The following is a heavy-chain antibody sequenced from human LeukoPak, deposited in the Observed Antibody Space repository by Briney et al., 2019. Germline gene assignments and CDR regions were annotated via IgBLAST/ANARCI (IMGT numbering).Heavy chain of an antibody. D-gene: IGHD1-1*01. J-gene: IGHJ5*02. CDR2: IRYDGSNK. CDR1: GFTFSNYG. CDR3: AKDMGYGNWFDP. Sequence: GGSLRLSCAASGFTFSNYGMHWARQAPGKGLEWVAFIRYDGSNKYYADSVKGRFTISRDNSQNTLYLQMNSLRVEDTAVYYCAKDMGYGNWFDPWGQGTLVTVSS. V-gene: IGHV3-30*02.